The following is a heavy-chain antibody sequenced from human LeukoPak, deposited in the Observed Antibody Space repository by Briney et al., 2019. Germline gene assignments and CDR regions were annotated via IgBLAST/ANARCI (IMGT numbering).Heavy chain of an antibody. J-gene: IGHJ6*03. CDR2: ISSSGSTI. CDR3: ATSGYPFYYYYMDV. D-gene: IGHD3-3*01. Sequence: GGSLRLSCAASGFTFSSYEMNWVRQAPGKGLEWVSYISSSGSTIYYADSVKGRFTISRDNSKNTLYLQMNSLRAEDTAVYYCATSGYPFYYYYMDVWGKGTTVTVSS. V-gene: IGHV3-48*03. CDR1: GFTFSSYE.